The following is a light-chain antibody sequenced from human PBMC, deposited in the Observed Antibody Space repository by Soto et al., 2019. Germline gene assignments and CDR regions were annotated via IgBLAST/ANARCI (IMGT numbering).Light chain of an antibody. CDR1: QSVRSD. CDR2: GAS. V-gene: IGKV3-15*01. Sequence: EIVMTQSPATLSMSPGERATLSCRASQSVRSDFAWYQQKPGQAPRLLIYGASTRANGIPARFSASGSGTEFTLTISSLQSEDFAVHYCQQYSNWPQTFGQGTKVEIK. CDR3: QQYSNWPQT. J-gene: IGKJ1*01.